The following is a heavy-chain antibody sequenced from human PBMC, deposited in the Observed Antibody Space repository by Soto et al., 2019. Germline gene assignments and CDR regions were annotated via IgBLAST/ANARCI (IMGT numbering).Heavy chain of an antibody. J-gene: IGHJ4*02. Sequence: PGGSLRLSCGASAFTFVDYAMHWVRQAPGEGLEWVSGISWNSGSIGYADSVKGRFTISRDNAKNSLYLQMNSLRAEDTALYYCAKDIGYSGYDLGGGFDYWGQGTLVTVSS. CDR2: ISWNSGSI. CDR1: AFTFVDYA. D-gene: IGHD5-12*01. CDR3: AKDIGYSGYDLGGGFDY. V-gene: IGHV3-9*01.